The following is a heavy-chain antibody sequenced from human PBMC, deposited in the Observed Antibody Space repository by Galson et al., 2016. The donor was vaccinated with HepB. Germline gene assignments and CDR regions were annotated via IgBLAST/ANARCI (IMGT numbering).Heavy chain of an antibody. D-gene: IGHD1-26*01. V-gene: IGHV3-30*18. CDR3: AKASGYSNTWLNS. J-gene: IGHJ5*01. CDR2: ISYDANND. CDR1: GFSFSSFG. Sequence: SLRLSCAASGFSFSSFGMNWVRQAPGKGLEWVATISYDANNDYYADSVKGRFTISRDNTKSMVYLQMNSLRAEDTATYYCAKASGYSNTWLNSWGQGTLVTVSS.